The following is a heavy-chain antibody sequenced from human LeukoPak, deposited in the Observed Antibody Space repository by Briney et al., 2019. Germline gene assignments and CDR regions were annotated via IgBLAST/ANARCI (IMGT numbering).Heavy chain of an antibody. CDR2: INPNSGGT. V-gene: IGHV1-2*02. CDR1: GYTFTGYY. J-gene: IGHJ3*02. CDR3: AREGELTDAFDI. Sequence: ASVKVSCKXSGYTFTGYYMHWVRQAPGQGLERMGWINPNSGGTNYAQKFQGRVTMTRDTSISTAYMELSRLRSDDTALYYCAREGELTDAFDIWGQGSMVTVSS. D-gene: IGHD1-26*01.